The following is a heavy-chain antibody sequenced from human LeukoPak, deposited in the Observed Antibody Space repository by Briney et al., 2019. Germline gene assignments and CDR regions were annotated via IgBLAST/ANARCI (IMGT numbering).Heavy chain of an antibody. V-gene: IGHV3-21*01. D-gene: IGHD3-22*01. CDR1: GFTFSTYT. CDR3: ARAPYDSTGYDTPLAFDI. Sequence: PGGSLRLSCSASGFTFSTYTMNWVSQAPGKGLEWVSTISSSSSYIYYGDSVKGRFTISRDNAKNSLYLQMYSLRAQDTAVYYCARAPYDSTGYDTPLAFDIWGQGTMVTVSS. J-gene: IGHJ3*02. CDR2: ISSSSSYI.